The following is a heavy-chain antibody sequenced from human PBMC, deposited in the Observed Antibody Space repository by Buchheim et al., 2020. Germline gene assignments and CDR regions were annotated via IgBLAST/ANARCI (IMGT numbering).Heavy chain of an antibody. CDR1: GYTFTNYY. J-gene: IGHJ4*02. CDR2: INPSGGST. CDR3: ARGNNGSSGTFDY. D-gene: IGHD2-15*01. V-gene: IGHV1-46*01. Sequence: QVQLVQPGAEVKKPGASVKVSCKASGYTFTNYYIHWVRQAPGQGLEWMGIINPSGGSTRYAQKFQGRVTMTRDLSTSTVSMELSSLRSEDTAVYYCARGNNGSSGTFDYWGQGTL.